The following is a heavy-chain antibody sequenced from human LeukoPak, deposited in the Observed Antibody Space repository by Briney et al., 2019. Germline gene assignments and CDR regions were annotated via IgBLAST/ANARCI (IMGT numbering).Heavy chain of an antibody. Sequence: ASVKVSCKASGYTFTGYYIHCVRLAPGQGLEWMGWINPNGGGTNYAQKFQGRVTMTRDTSISTAYLDLSSLRSDDTAVYYCARSHDYTNYVGPWGQGTLVTVSS. V-gene: IGHV1-2*02. D-gene: IGHD4-11*01. CDR3: ARSHDYTNYVGP. CDR1: GYTFTGYY. CDR2: INPNGGGT. J-gene: IGHJ5*02.